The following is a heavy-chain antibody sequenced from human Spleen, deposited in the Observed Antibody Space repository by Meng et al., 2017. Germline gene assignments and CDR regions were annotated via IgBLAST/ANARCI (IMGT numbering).Heavy chain of an antibody. Sequence: GGSLRLSCAASGFTFNNYEMNWVRQAPGKGLEWVSYISSSGSTTYYADSVKGRFTISRDNAKNSLYLQMNSLRVEDTAVYYCAREVGYSVDPWGQGTLVTVSS. D-gene: IGHD2-8*02. V-gene: IGHV3-48*03. CDR3: AREVGYSVDP. CDR2: ISSSGSTT. J-gene: IGHJ5*02. CDR1: GFTFNNYE.